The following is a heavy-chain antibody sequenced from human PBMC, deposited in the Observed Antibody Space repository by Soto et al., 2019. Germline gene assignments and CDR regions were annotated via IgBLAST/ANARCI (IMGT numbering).Heavy chain of an antibody. CDR1: GFTFSDYY. D-gene: IGHD5-18*01. V-gene: IGHV3-11*01. Sequence: PGGSLRLSCAASGFTFSDYYMSWIRQAPGKGLEWVSYISSSGSTIYYADSVKGRFTISRDNAKNSLYLQMNCLRAEDTAVYYCARAKGGYVPLGYYYGMDVWGQGTTVTVSS. CDR2: ISSSGSTI. J-gene: IGHJ6*02. CDR3: ARAKGGYVPLGYYYGMDV.